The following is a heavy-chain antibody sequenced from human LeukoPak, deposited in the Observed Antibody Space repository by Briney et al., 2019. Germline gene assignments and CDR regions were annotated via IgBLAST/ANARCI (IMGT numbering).Heavy chain of an antibody. CDR3: ARDNGAATNL. Sequence: PSETLSLTCTVSGGSISSGGYYWSWIRQPPGKGLEWIGYIYHSGSTYYNPSLKSRVTISVDRSKNQFSLKLSSVTAADTAVYYCARDNGAATNLWGQGTLVTVSS. CDR2: IYHSGST. CDR1: GGSISSGGYY. D-gene: IGHD3-10*01. J-gene: IGHJ4*02. V-gene: IGHV4-30-2*01.